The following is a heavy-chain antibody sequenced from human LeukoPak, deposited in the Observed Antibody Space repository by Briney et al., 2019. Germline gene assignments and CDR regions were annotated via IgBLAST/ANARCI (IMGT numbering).Heavy chain of an antibody. CDR2: INHSGST. D-gene: IGHD2-15*01. Sequence: PSETLSLTCAVYGGSFSGYYWSWIRQPPGKGLEWIGEINHSGSTNYNPSLKSRVTISVDTSKNQFSLKLSSVTAADTAVYYCARGTPQDGMDVWGQGTTVTVSS. J-gene: IGHJ6*02. CDR1: GGSFSGYY. V-gene: IGHV4-34*01. CDR3: ARGTPQDGMDV.